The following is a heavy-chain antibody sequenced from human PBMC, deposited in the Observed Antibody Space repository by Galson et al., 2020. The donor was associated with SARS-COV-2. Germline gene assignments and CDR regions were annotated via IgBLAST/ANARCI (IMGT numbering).Heavy chain of an antibody. Sequence: GESLKISCAASGFPFSTYSMNWVRLAPGKGLEWVSSISTSSSYTYYVDSVKGRFSISRDNPRNSLYLQMNSLRAEDTAVYYCARDEGIRGYNLADYYGMDVWGQGTTVTVSS. J-gene: IGHJ6*02. V-gene: IGHV3-21*01. CDR1: GFPFSTYS. CDR2: ISTSSSYT. D-gene: IGHD5-18*01. CDR3: ARDEGIRGYNLADYYGMDV.